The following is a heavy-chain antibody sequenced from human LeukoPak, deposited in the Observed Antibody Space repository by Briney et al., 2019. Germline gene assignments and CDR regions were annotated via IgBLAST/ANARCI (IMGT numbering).Heavy chain of an antibody. CDR1: GFTFSSYA. CDR2: ISYDGSNK. J-gene: IGHJ4*02. CDR3: ARDPYYYGSGSYPSFLDY. D-gene: IGHD3-10*01. V-gene: IGHV3-30*04. Sequence: GRSLRLSCAASGFTFSSYAMHWVRQAPGKGLEWVAVISYDGSNKYYADSVKGRFTISRGNSKNTLYLQMNSLRAEDTAVYYCARDPYYYGSGSYPSFLDYWGQGTLVTVSS.